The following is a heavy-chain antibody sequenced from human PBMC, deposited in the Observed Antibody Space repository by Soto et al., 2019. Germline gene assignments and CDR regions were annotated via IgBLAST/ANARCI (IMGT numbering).Heavy chain of an antibody. CDR3: AKDRRPTFEWYYYYGMAV. CDR2: ISYDGSNK. J-gene: IGHJ6*02. Sequence: QVQLVESGGGVVQPGRSLRLSCAASGFTFSSYSMHWVRQAPGKGLEWVAVISYDGSNKYYAESVKGRFTISRDNSKNTXXLQMNSLTAEATAVDDCAKDRRPTFEWYYYYGMAVWGQGTTVTVSS. CDR1: GFTFSSYS. D-gene: IGHD3-9*01. V-gene: IGHV3-30*18.